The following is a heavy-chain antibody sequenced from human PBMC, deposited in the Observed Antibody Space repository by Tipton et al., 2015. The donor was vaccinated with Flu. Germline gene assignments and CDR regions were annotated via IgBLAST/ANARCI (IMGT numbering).Heavy chain of an antibody. Sequence: TLSLTCTVSGGSISSYYWSWIRQPPGKGLEWIGYIYYSGSTNYNPSLKSRVTISVDTSKNQFSLKLSSVTAADTAVYYCARVGGPSYYYYGMDVWGQGTTVTVSS. CDR2: IYYSGST. D-gene: IGHD1-26*01. CDR3: ARVGGPSYYYYGMDV. CDR1: GGSISSYY. V-gene: IGHV4-59*01. J-gene: IGHJ6*02.